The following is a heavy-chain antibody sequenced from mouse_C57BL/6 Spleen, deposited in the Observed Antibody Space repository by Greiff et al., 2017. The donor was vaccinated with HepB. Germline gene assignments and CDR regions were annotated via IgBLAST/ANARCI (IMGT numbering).Heavy chain of an antibody. CDR3: ARYIDDYFDC. J-gene: IGHJ2*01. CDR2: IYPGDGDT. CDR1: GFAFSSSW. D-gene: IGHD1-3*01. V-gene: IGHV1-82*01. Sequence: QVQLQKSGPELVKPGASVKISCKASGFAFSSSWMNWVKQRPGKGLEWIGGIYPGDGDTNYNGKFKGKATLTADKSSSTASLQLSSLTSEDSTVYFCARYIDDYFDCGDQGTTLTVST.